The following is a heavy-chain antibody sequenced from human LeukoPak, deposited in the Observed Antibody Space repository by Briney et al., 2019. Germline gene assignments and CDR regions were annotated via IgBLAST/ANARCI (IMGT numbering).Heavy chain of an antibody. Sequence: ASVKVSCKGSGGTFSSYSISWVRQAPGQGLEWMGGIIPAFGTAHYAQKFQGRVTFTTDESTTTAYMELRSLRSEDTAVYYCASEGNYDSSGYSSYNYYYMDVWGKGTAVTVSS. V-gene: IGHV1-69*05. CDR2: IIPAFGTA. CDR1: GGTFSSYS. CDR3: ASEGNYDSSGYSSYNYYYMDV. J-gene: IGHJ6*03. D-gene: IGHD3-22*01.